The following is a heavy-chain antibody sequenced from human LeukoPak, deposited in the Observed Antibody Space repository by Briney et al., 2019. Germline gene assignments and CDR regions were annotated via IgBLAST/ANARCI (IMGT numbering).Heavy chain of an antibody. CDR2: IYYSGST. Sequence: PSETLSLTCTVSGGSISSSSYYWGWIRQPPGKGLEWIGNIYYSGSTYYNPSLKSRFTISVDTSKNQFSLKLSSVTAAGTAVYYCARQVVVVPAAKGLYHDFWSGLPVYWFDPWGQGALVTVSS. CDR1: GGSISSSSYY. D-gene: IGHD2-2*01. CDR3: ARQVVVVPAAKGLYHDFWSGLPVYWFDP. V-gene: IGHV4-39*01. J-gene: IGHJ5*02.